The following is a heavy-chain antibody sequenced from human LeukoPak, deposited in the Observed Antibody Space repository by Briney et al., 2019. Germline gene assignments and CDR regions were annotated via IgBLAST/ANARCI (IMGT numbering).Heavy chain of an antibody. D-gene: IGHD5-24*01. CDR1: GFTFSDYS. J-gene: IGHJ4*02. V-gene: IGHV3-48*01. CDR3: ARDYKYAFDN. Sequence: QPGGSLRLSCAASGFTFSDYSMNWVRQAPGKGLEWISYIGIDSGNTNYADSVKGRFTISGDKAKNSLYLQMNSLRVEDTVVYYCARDYKYAFDNWGQGTLVTVSS. CDR2: IGIDSGNT.